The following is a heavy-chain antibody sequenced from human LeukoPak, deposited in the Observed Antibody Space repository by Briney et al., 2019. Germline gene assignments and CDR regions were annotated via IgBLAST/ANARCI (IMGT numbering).Heavy chain of an antibody. J-gene: IGHJ5*02. CDR2: INWNGGST. CDR3: ARGASSGWYPNWFDP. V-gene: IGHV3-20*04. D-gene: IGHD6-19*01. Sequence: GGSLRLSCAASGFTFDDYGMSWVRQAPGKGLEWVSGINWNGGSTGYADSVKGRFTISRDNAKNSLYLQMNSLRAEDTALYYCARGASSGWYPNWFDPWGQGTLVTVSS. CDR1: GFTFDDYG.